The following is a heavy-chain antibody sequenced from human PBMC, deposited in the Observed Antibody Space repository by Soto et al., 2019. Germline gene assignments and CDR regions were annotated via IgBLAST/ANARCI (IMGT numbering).Heavy chain of an antibody. CDR1: GFTFSPYS. CDR2: ISSRSYTI. CDR3: ARGGSSSDNGMDV. D-gene: IGHD6-6*01. Sequence: EVKLVESGGDLVQPGGSLRLSCAASGFTFSPYSMNWVRQAPGKGLEWVAYISSRSYTIYNVDSVKGRFTISRDNAKNSLYLQMNSLRDEETAVYYCARGGSSSDNGMDVWGQGTTVTVSS. V-gene: IGHV3-48*02. J-gene: IGHJ6*02.